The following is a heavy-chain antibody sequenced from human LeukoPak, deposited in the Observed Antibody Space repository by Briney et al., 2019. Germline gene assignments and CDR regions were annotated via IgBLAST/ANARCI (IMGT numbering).Heavy chain of an antibody. V-gene: IGHV4-34*01. D-gene: IGHD1-26*01. Sequence: PSETLSLTCAVYGGSFSGYYWSWIRQPPGKGLEWIGEINHSGSTNYNPSLKSRVTISVDTSKNQFSLKLSSVTAADTAVYYCARVSGSYPVDYWGQGTLVTVSS. CDR3: ARVSGSYPVDY. CDR1: GGSFSGYY. CDR2: INHSGST. J-gene: IGHJ4*02.